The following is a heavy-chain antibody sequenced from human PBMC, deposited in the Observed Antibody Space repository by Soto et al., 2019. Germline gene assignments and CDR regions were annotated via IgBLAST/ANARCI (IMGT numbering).Heavy chain of an antibody. J-gene: IGHJ5*02. Sequence: PSETLSLTCAVSSGSISSSNWWSWVRQPPGKGLEWIGEIYHSGSTNYNPSLKSRVTISVDKSKNQFSLKLSSVTAADTAVYYCARWAYDFWSGYGSGNGWFDPRGQGTLVTVSS. CDR1: SGSISSSNW. CDR2: IYHSGST. D-gene: IGHD3-3*01. CDR3: ARWAYDFWSGYGSGNGWFDP. V-gene: IGHV4-4*02.